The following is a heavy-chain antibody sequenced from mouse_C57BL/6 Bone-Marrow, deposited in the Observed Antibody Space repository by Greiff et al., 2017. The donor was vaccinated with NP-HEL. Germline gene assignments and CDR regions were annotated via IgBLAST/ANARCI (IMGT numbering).Heavy chain of an antibody. CDR2: INPYNGGT. D-gene: IGHD1-1*01. Sequence: EVQLQQSGPVLVKPGASVKMSCKASGYTFTDYYMNWVKQSHGKSLEWIGVINPYNGGTSYNQKFKGKATLTVDKSSSTAYMELNSLTSEDSAVYYCARGLTTVEDYWGQGTTLTVSS. V-gene: IGHV1-19*01. J-gene: IGHJ2*01. CDR1: GYTFTDYY. CDR3: ARGLTTVEDY.